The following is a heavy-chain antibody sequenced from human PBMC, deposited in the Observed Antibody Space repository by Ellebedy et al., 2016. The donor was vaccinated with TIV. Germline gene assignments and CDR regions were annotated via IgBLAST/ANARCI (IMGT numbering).Heavy chain of an antibody. CDR1: GYTFTKYG. J-gene: IGHJ4*02. CDR3: ARDEGGEGSLIVVVHFNY. CDR2: ISAYNGNT. V-gene: IGHV1-18*01. D-gene: IGHD3-22*01. Sequence: AASVKVSCKASGYTFTKYGITWVRQAPGQGLEWMGWISAYNGNTNHAQKFQGRVTMTTDTSTNTAYMELRSLRSDDTAVYYCARDEGGEGSLIVVVHFNYWGQGTLVTVSS.